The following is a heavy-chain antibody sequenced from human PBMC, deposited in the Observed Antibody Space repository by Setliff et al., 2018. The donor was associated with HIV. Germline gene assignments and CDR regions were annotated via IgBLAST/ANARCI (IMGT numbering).Heavy chain of an antibody. J-gene: IGHJ4*02. Sequence: SETLSLTCTVSGGSISSYYWNWIRQPPGRGLEWIGYIFYSGSTNYNPSLKSRVTISVDTSKNQFSLKLSSVTAADTAVYYCARHLPRSSRIDYWGQGTLVTVSS. CDR1: GGSISSYY. V-gene: IGHV4-59*08. D-gene: IGHD6-13*01. CDR3: ARHLPRSSRIDY. CDR2: IFYSGST.